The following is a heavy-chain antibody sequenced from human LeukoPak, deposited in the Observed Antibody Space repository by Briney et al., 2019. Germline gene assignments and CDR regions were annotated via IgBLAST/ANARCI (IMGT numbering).Heavy chain of an antibody. D-gene: IGHD5-24*01. V-gene: IGHV3-33*01. J-gene: IGHJ3*02. CDR2: IWYDGSNK. Sequence: GGSLRLSCAASGFTFSSYGMHWVRQAPGKGLEWVAVIWYDGSNKYYADSVKGRFTISRDNSKNTLYLQMNSLRAEDTAVYYCARDATLDGYNDAFDIWGQGTMVTVSS. CDR3: ARDATLDGYNDAFDI. CDR1: GFTFSSYG.